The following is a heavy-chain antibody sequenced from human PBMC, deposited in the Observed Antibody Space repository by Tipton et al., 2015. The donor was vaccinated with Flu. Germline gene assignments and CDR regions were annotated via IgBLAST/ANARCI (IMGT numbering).Heavy chain of an antibody. CDR1: GFSVSNNY. CDR3: AKQVTNGYNWFDP. J-gene: IGHJ5*02. CDR2: ILGAGPT. D-gene: IGHD4-17*01. V-gene: IGHV3-66*02. Sequence: GSLRLSCGASGFSVSNNYMSWVRQAPGKGLEWVSMILGAGPTFYADSVKGRFTISRDNSKNTVYLQMNSLRPEDAAVYYCAKQVTNGYNWFDPWGPGTLVTVSS.